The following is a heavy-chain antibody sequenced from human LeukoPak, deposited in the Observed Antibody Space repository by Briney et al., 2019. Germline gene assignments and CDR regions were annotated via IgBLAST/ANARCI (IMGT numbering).Heavy chain of an antibody. CDR1: GGSISSSSHY. CDR3: ASSLVAQYYFDY. CDR2: IYYSGST. D-gene: IGHD5-12*01. V-gene: IGHV4-39*01. J-gene: IGHJ4*02. Sequence: PSETLSLTCTVSGGSISSSSHYWGWIRQPPGKGLEWIGSIYYSGSTYYNPSLKSRVTISVDTSKNQFSLKLSSVTAADTAVYYCASSLVAQYYFDYWGQGTLVTVSS.